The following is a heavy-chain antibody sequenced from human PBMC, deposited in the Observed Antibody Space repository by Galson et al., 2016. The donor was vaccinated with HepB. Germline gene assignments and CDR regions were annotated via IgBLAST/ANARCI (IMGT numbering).Heavy chain of an antibody. D-gene: IGHD7-27*01. CDR2: ITIRSTYK. CDR1: GFTFSAYS. J-gene: IGHJ2*01. V-gene: IGHV3-21*01. CDR3: ARGPHLSNWESWYFDF. Sequence: SLRLSCAASGFTFSAYSMHWVRQAPGKGLEWVSSITIRSTYKYYTDSMKGRLTVSRDNAKNSLYLQMTSLRAEDTAVYYCARGPHLSNWESWYFDFWGRGTLVTVSS.